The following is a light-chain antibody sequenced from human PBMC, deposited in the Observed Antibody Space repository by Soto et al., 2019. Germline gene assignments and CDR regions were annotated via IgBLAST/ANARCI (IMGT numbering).Light chain of an antibody. CDR1: SSDVGAFTS. V-gene: IGLV2-14*03. J-gene: IGLJ2*01. CDR3: SSYSRSTTLVV. Sequence: QSPLTQPASVSGSPGQSITISCTGTSSDVGAFTSVSWYQQHPGKAPILIIYDIIHRPSGVSDRFSGSKSVNTASLTISGLQPEDEATYHCSSYSRSTTLVVFGGGTKLTV. CDR2: DII.